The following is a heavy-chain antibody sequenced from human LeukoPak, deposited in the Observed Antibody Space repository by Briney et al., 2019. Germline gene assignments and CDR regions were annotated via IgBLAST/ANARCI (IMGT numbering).Heavy chain of an antibody. J-gene: IGHJ4*02. D-gene: IGHD3-10*01. V-gene: IGHV4-30-2*01. CDR2: IHHGGST. CDR1: GGSISSGDYY. CDR3: ARDRSGYDLVDY. Sequence: PSETLSLTCTVSGGSISSGDYYWSWIRQPPGKGLEWIGYIHHGGSTYYNPSLKSRVTISVDTSTNQFSLKLNSVTVADTAVYYCARDRSGYDLVDYWGQGAQVTVSS.